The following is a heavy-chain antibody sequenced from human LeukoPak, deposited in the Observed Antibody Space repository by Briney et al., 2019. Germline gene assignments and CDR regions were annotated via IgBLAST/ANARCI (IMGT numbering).Heavy chain of an antibody. Sequence: ASVKVSCKASGYTFTGYYMHWVRQAPGQGLEWMGWINPNSGGTNYAQKFQGRVTMTRDTSISTAYMELSSLRSEDTAVYYCARAYGGNSGYYYYYGMDVWGQGTTVTVSS. D-gene: IGHD4-23*01. V-gene: IGHV1-2*02. CDR1: GYTFTGYY. CDR2: INPNSGGT. CDR3: ARAYGGNSGYYYYYGMDV. J-gene: IGHJ6*02.